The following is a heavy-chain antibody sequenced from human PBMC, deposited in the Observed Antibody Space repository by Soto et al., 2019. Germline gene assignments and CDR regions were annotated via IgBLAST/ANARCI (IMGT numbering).Heavy chain of an antibody. CDR2: ISYDGSDK. J-gene: IGHJ6*02. D-gene: IGHD6-19*01. Sequence: GGSLRLSCAAAGFTFTDYWMTWVRPAPGKGLEWVALISYDGSDKYYADSVKGRFTISRDNSKNTLYLQMNSLRAEDTAVYYCARDLYSSGWPNYYYYGMDVWGQGTTVTVSS. CDR3: ARDLYSSGWPNYYYYGMDV. CDR1: GFTFTDYW. V-gene: IGHV3-30*03.